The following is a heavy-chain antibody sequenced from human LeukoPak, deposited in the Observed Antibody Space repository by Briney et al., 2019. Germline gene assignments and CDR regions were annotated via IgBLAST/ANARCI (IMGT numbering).Heavy chain of an antibody. D-gene: IGHD3-10*01. CDR2: IKQDGSEK. J-gene: IGHJ6*03. CDR3: ARLPFYYGSGRSYYYYMDV. V-gene: IGHV3-7*01. CDR1: RFTFTTYW. Sequence: PGGSLRLSCAASRFTFTTYWMSWVRQAPGKGLEWVANIKQDGSEKYYVDSVKGRFTISRDTAKNSLYLQMNSLRAEDTAVYYCARLPFYYGSGRSYYYYMDVWGKGTTVTVSS.